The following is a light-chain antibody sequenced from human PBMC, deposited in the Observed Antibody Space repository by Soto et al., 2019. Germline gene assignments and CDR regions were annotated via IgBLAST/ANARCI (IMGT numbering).Light chain of an antibody. CDR3: SSYTSSSTLEVV. J-gene: IGLJ2*01. CDR2: EVS. Sequence: QSALTQPASVSGSPGQSITISCTGTSSDVGGYNYVSWYQQHPGKAPKLMIYEVSNWPSGVSNRFSGSKSGNTASLTISGLQGEDEADYYCSSYTSSSTLEVVFGGGTKVTVL. CDR1: SSDVGGYNY. V-gene: IGLV2-14*01.